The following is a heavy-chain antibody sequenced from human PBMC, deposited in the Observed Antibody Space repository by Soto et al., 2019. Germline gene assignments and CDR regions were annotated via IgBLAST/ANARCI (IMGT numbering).Heavy chain of an antibody. D-gene: IGHD2-21*02. Sequence: QVQLVQSGAEEKKPGASVKVSCKASGYTFTSYAMHWVRQAPGQRLEWMGWINAGNGNTKYSHKFQGRVTITRDTSASTAYMELSSLRSEETAVYYCARAWVVVTASDYWGQGTLVTVSS. CDR2: INAGNGNT. CDR3: ARAWVVVTASDY. J-gene: IGHJ4*02. V-gene: IGHV1-3*05. CDR1: GYTFTSYA.